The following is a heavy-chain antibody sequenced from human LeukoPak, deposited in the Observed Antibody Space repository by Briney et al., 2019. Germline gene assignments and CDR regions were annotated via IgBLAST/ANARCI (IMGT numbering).Heavy chain of an antibody. CDR3: ARHIGGGIEDMDV. V-gene: IGHV4-59*08. CDR1: GGSIGTYY. CDR2: IYVTGT. Sequence: SETLSLTCTVPGGSIGTYYWSWIRQSPGKGLEWIGYIYVTGTRYNPYLQSRVTISVDRSRNQFFLKMSSVTAADTAVYYCARHIGGGIEDMDVWGKGTKVIVSS. D-gene: IGHD3-16*02. J-gene: IGHJ6*03.